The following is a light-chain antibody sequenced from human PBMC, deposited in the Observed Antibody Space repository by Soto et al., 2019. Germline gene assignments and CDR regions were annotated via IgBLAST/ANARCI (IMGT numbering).Light chain of an antibody. V-gene: IGKV3-15*01. CDR1: QSVSSN. CDR2: ATS. Sequence: ETVMTQSPGTLSVSPGETVTVSCRASQSVSSNVAWYQQKPGQAPRLLMYATSTRATGIPARFSGSGSGTEFTLTISILEFEDFAVYYCKQYNNLYTFGQGTKVEIK. CDR3: KQYNNLYT. J-gene: IGKJ2*01.